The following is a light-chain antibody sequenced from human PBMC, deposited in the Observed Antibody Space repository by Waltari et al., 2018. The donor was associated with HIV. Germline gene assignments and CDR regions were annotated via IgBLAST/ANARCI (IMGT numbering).Light chain of an antibody. CDR3: SSFAGTGTPM. CDR2: GVT. Sequence: QSPLYQPASVSGSPGPSLTIPCSGASHKPAFYTFFSWYQLRPGKAPQLIIFGVTRRPSGISSRFSGSTSGGTASLTISDLQIEDEADYFCSSFAGTGTPMFGGGTKLTVL. CDR1: SHKPAFYTF. V-gene: IGLV2-14*01. J-gene: IGLJ3*02.